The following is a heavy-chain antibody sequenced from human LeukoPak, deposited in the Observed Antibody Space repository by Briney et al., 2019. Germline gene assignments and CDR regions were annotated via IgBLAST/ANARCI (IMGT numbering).Heavy chain of an antibody. CDR1: GFTFDDYA. CDR2: ISWNSGSI. Sequence: PGRSLRLSCAASGFTFDDYAMHWVRQAPGKGLEWVSGISWNSGSIGYADSVKGRFTISRDNAKNSLYPQMNSLRAEDTALYYCARAEGYGAIDYWGQGTLVTVSS. CDR3: ARAEGYGAIDY. J-gene: IGHJ4*02. D-gene: IGHD5-12*01. V-gene: IGHV3-9*01.